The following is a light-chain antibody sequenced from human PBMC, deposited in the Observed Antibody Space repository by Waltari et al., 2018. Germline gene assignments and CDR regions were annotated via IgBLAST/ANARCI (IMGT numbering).Light chain of an antibody. V-gene: IGLV2-14*03. J-gene: IGLJ2*01. CDR1: SSDVGGYKY. CDR2: GVR. CDR3: TSYTSSSSSAYVV. Sequence: QSALTQPASVSGSPGQSITISCTGTSSDVGGYKYVSWYHHHPGKAPKLTLYGVRQRPSGVSNRVPGAKSGNTASLTISGLQSEDEADYYCTSYTSSSSSAYVVFGGGTKLTVL.